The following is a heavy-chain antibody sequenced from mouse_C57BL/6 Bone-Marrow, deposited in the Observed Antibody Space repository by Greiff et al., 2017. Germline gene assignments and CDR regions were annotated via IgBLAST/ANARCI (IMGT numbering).Heavy chain of an antibody. V-gene: IGHV14-4*01. CDR2: IDPENGDT. D-gene: IGHD2-4*01. J-gene: IGHJ3*01. CDR3: TTGDYDGFAY. Sequence: EVQLQQSGAELVRPGASVQLSCTASGFNIKDDYMHWVKQRPEQGLEWIGWIDPENGDTEYDSKFQGKATITADPSSNTAYLQLSSLTSDDTAVYYCTTGDYDGFAYWGQGTLVTVSA. CDR1: GFNIKDDY.